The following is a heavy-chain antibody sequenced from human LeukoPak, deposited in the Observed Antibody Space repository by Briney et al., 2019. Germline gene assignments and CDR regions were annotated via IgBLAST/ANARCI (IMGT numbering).Heavy chain of an antibody. Sequence: SETLSLTCTVSGDSITTYYWSWIRQPPGKGLEWIGYIYYSGSTNYNPSLKSRVTISVDTSKNQFSLKLSSVTAADTAVYYCAREGLYCGGDCPPDYWGQGTLVTVSS. J-gene: IGHJ4*02. D-gene: IGHD2-21*02. CDR1: GDSITTYY. CDR3: AREGLYCGGDCPPDY. V-gene: IGHV4-59*01. CDR2: IYYSGST.